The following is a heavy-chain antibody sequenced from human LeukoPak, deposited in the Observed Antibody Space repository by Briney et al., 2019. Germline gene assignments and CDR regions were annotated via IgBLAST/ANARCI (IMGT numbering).Heavy chain of an antibody. D-gene: IGHD2-21*02. CDR2: ISYDGNNK. CDR3: ARDLSGGDYYFDY. V-gene: IGHV3-30*01. CDR1: GFTFNSYA. Sequence: GGSLRLSCAASGFTFNSYAMHWVCQAPGKGLQWVAVISYDGNNKYYADSVKGRFTISRDNSKNMLYLQMNSLRAEDTAVYYCARDLSGGDYYFDYWGQGTLVTVSS. J-gene: IGHJ4*02.